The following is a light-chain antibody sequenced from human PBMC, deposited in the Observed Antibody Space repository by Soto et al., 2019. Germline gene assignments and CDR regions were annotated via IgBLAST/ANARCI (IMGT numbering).Light chain of an antibody. V-gene: IGLV1-44*01. CDR2: SND. CDR1: SSNIGSNT. CDR3: ATWDDKLNGPV. J-gene: IGLJ2*01. Sequence: QAVLTQPPSVSGTPGQRVTISCSGDSSNIGSNTVHWYQQLPGTAPKLLIYSNDQRPSGVPDRFSGSKSGPSASLAISGLQSEDEADYYCATWDDKLNGPVFGGGTQLTVL.